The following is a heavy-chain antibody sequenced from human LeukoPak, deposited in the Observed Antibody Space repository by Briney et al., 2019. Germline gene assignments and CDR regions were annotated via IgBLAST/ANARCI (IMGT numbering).Heavy chain of an antibody. CDR2: IRQDGGEK. CDR3: ARYDSSGPINF. CDR1: GFTFTSYW. J-gene: IGHJ4*02. V-gene: IGHV3-7*01. Sequence: GGSLRLSCAASGFTFTSYWMSWVRQAPGKGLEWVANIRQDGGEKHYVDSVKGRFTISRDNAKNSLSLYMNTLRAEDTAVYYCARYDSSGPINFWGQGTLVTVSS. D-gene: IGHD3-3*01.